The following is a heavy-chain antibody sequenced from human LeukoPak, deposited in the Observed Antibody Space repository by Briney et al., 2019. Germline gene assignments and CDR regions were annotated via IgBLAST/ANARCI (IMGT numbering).Heavy chain of an antibody. V-gene: IGHV3-23*01. CDR3: AKRASNSPGLCYFDY. CDR1: GFTFSSYA. CDR2: ISGSGGST. Sequence: GGSLRLSCAASGFTFSSYAMSWVRQAPGKGLEWVSAISGSGGSTYYADSVKGRFTISRDNSKNTLYLQMDSLRAEDTAVYYCAKRASNSPGLCYFDYWGQGTLVTVSS. J-gene: IGHJ4*02. D-gene: IGHD2-8*01.